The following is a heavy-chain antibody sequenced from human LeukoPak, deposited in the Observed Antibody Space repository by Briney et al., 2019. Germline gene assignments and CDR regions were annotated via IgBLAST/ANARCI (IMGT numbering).Heavy chain of an antibody. CDR1: GFTIENHV. CDR3: ATDWTLRGVPTFFDP. Sequence: GGSLRLSCEASGFTIENHVMTWVRQAPGKGPEWVASQSGSGHNTYYSESVRGRFAISRDNSKNTVFLQMNSPRVEDTAIYYCATDWTLRGVPTFFDPWGQGTVVSVSS. D-gene: IGHD3-10*01. J-gene: IGHJ5*02. V-gene: IGHV3-23*01. CDR2: QSGSGHNT.